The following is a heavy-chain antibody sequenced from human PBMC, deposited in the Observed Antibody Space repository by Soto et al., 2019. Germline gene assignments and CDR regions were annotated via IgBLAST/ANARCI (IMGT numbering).Heavy chain of an antibody. J-gene: IGHJ4*02. Sequence: ASVKVSCKAAGYTFTSYGISWGRQAPGQGLEWMGWISAYNGNTNYAQKLQGRVTMTTDTSTSTAYMELRSLRSDDTAVYYCARGGMITFGGVIAHPFDYWGQGTLVTVSS. CDR1: GYTFTSYG. D-gene: IGHD3-16*02. CDR3: ARGGMITFGGVIAHPFDY. CDR2: ISAYNGNT. V-gene: IGHV1-18*01.